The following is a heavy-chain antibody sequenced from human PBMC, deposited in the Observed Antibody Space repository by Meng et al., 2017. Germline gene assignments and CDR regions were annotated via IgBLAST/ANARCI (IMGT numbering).Heavy chain of an antibody. CDR2: IIPIFGTA. J-gene: IGHJ4*02. D-gene: IGHD1-26*01. CDR3: ARSFSRATWERDD. Sequence: QVALLQSGADVKMSGSAVKVSCKASGGTFSSYAISWVRQAPGQGLEWMGGIIPIFGTANYAQKFQGRVTITADESTSTAYMELSSLRSEDTAVYYCARSFSRATWERDDWGQGTLVTVSS. V-gene: IGHV1-69*01. CDR1: GGTFSSYA.